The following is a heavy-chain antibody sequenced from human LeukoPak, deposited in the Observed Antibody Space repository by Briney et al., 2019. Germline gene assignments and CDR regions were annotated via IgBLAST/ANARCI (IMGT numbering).Heavy chain of an antibody. D-gene: IGHD3-10*01. CDR2: ISSTSSYI. J-gene: IGHJ4*02. CDR1: GFTLSSYS. CDR3: ARDLRGSGSSDY. V-gene: IGHV3-21*01. Sequence: RGSLRLSCAASGFTLSSYSMNSVPQAPGKGLELVSSISSTSSYIYYAHSLKGRFTISRDNAKNSLYLQMNTLRAEHTAVYYCARDLRGSGSSDYWGQGSLATVPS.